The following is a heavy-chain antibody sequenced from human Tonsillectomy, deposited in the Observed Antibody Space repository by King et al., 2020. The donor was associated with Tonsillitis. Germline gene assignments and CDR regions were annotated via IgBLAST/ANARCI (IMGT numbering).Heavy chain of an antibody. J-gene: IGHJ4*02. Sequence: QLQESGPGLVKPSETLSLTCTVSSGSISSGTYYWGWIRQPPGKGPEWIGSIYYSGSTYYNPSLKSRVTISVDTSKNQFSLKLSSVTAADTAVYYCARQGCSRCYFDFWGQGTLVTVSS. CDR1: SGSISSGTYY. V-gene: IGHV4-39*07. CDR3: ARQGCSRCYFDF. D-gene: IGHD2-2*01. CDR2: IYYSGST.